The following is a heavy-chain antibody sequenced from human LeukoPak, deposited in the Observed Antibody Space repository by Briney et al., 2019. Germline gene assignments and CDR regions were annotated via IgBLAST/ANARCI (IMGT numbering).Heavy chain of an antibody. CDR3: ARGGSSGPEGWFYP. Sequence: ASVKVSCKASGYTFTNYGITWLRQAPGQGLEWMGWISPYNGNTKYAQKVQGRVTMTTDTSTSTAYMELRSLRSDDTAVYYCARGGSSGPEGWFYPWARGTLVTVSS. V-gene: IGHV1-18*01. CDR2: ISPYNGNT. J-gene: IGHJ5*02. D-gene: IGHD6-19*01. CDR1: GYTFTNYG.